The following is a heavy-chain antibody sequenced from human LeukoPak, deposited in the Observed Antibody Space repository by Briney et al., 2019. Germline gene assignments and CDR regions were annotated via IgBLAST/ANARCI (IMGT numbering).Heavy chain of an antibody. CDR3: AREAILTGFNPFDY. Sequence: GASVKVSCKASGYTFTSYDINWVRQATGQGLEWMGWMNPKSGNTGYAQKFQGRVTMTRDTSTSTVYMELSSLRSEDTAVYYCAREAILTGFNPFDYWGQGTLVTVSS. CDR2: MNPKSGNT. J-gene: IGHJ4*02. CDR1: GYTFTSYD. D-gene: IGHD3-9*01. V-gene: IGHV1-8*01.